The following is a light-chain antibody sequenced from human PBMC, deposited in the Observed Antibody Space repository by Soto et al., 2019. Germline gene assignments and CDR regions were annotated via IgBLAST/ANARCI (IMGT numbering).Light chain of an antibody. CDR3: SAWDDSLHVWL. J-gene: IGLJ3*02. CDR2: RNS. Sequence: QSVLTQPPSASGTPGQRVTISCSGGTSSIGSSHVYWYQQLPGTAPKLIIYRNSERPSGVPARFSGSKSGTSASLAISGLRSDDEATYYCSAWDDSLHVWLFGGGTKLTVL. V-gene: IGLV1-47*01. CDR1: TSSIGSSH.